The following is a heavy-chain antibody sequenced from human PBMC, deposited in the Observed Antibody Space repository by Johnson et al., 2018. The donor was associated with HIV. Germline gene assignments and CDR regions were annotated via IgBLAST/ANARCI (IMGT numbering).Heavy chain of an antibody. CDR1: GFTFSSFR. J-gene: IGHJ3*01. CDR2: INSDGSSS. D-gene: IGHD1-26*01. CDR3: VTADRGSA. Sequence: VQLVESGGGLVQPGGSLRLSCAASGFTFSSFRMHWVRQVPGTGQVWASRINSDGSSSRYADSVKGRFTISRDNDKNTLDLQMNSLRDEDTAVYYCVTADRGSAWGQGTTVTVSS. V-gene: IGHV3-74*02.